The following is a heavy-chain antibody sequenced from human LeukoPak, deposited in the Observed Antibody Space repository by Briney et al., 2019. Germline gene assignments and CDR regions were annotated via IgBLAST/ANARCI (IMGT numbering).Heavy chain of an antibody. CDR1: GFTFNKYA. J-gene: IGHJ3*02. CDR3: ARAVGPFDI. D-gene: IGHD3-16*01. CDR2: IWYDGSIK. V-gene: IGHV3-33*08. Sequence: GGSLRLSCAASGFTFNKYAMTWVRQAPGKGLEWVAVIWYDGSIKYYADSVKGRFTISRDNSKNTLYLQMNSLRAEDTAVYYCARAVGPFDIWGQGTIVIVSS.